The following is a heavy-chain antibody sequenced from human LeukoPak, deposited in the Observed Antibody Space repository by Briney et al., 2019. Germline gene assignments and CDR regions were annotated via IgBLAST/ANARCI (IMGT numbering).Heavy chain of an antibody. Sequence: GGSLRLSCTTSGFIFNNYAMTWVRQVPGKGLEWVASISGRGTTKYYGDSVKGRFTISRDNVTKTMFLQMNSLRGEDSATYFCARRFCNGARCWGGFDYWGPGTLVTVS. CDR3: ARRFCNGARCWGGFDY. CDR1: GFIFNNYA. V-gene: IGHV3-23*01. CDR2: ISGRGTTK. J-gene: IGHJ4*01. D-gene: IGHD3-3*01.